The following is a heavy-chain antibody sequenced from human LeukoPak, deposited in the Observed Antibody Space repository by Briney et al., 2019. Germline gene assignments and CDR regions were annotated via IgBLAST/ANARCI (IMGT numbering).Heavy chain of an antibody. Sequence: GGSLRLSCAASGFTFSSYGMHWVRQAPGKGLEWVAFIRYDGSNKYYADSVKGRFTISRDNSKNTLYLQMNSLRAEDPAVYYCAKLYCSSTSCYKRNNWFDPWGQGTLVTVCS. CDR2: IRYDGSNK. CDR1: GFTFSSYG. D-gene: IGHD2-2*01. J-gene: IGHJ5*02. CDR3: AKLYCSSTSCYKRNNWFDP. V-gene: IGHV3-30*02.